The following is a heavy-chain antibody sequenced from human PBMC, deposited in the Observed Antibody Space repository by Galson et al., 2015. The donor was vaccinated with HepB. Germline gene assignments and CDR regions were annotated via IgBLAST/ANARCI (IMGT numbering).Heavy chain of an antibody. Sequence: SLRLSCAASGFTFSRYAMSWVRQAPGKGLEWVSVISGSGGSTYYADSVKGRFTISRDNSKNTLYLQMNSLRAEDTAVYYCAKWGRQWLGQRAWDYWGQGTLVTVSS. V-gene: IGHV3-23*01. D-gene: IGHD6-19*01. J-gene: IGHJ4*02. CDR2: ISGSGGST. CDR3: AKWGRQWLGQRAWDY. CDR1: GFTFSRYA.